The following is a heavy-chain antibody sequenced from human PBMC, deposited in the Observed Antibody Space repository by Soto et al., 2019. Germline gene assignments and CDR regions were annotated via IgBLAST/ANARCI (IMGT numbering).Heavy chain of an antibody. D-gene: IGHD3-22*01. CDR2: IIPILGIA. CDR1: GGTFSSYT. J-gene: IGHJ4*02. CDR3: ASRYDSSDY. V-gene: IGHV1-69*02. Sequence: QVQLVQSGAEVKKPGSSVKVSCKASGGTFSSYTISWVRQAPGQGLEWMGRIIPILGIANYAQKFQDRVTITSDKSTSTADMERGSLRSEDTSVYYGASRYDSSDYWGQGTLVTVSS.